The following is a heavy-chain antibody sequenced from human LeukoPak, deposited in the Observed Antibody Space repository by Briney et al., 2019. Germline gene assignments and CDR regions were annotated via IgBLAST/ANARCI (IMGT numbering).Heavy chain of an antibody. D-gene: IGHD2-2*01. CDR1: GFTFSSYA. J-gene: IGHJ4*02. Sequence: PGRSLRLSCAASGFTFSSYAMHWVRQTPGKGLEWVAVISYDGIDKYYADSVKGRFTISRDNSKNTLYLQMNSLRSEDTAVYYCAKGSCSSTTCLKTDWGQGTPVTVSS. V-gene: IGHV3-30*18. CDR3: AKGSCSSTTCLKTD. CDR2: ISYDGIDK.